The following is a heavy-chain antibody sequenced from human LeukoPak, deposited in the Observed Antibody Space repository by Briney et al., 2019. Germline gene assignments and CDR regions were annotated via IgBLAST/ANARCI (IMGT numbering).Heavy chain of an antibody. V-gene: IGHV4-30-4*08. Sequence: SETLSLTCTVSGGSISSGDYYWSWIRQPPGKGLEWIGYIYYSGSTHYNPSLKSRVTISVDTSKNQFSLRLSSVTAADTAVYYCARVIDSSGPDYWGQGTLVTVSS. CDR2: IYYSGST. D-gene: IGHD3-22*01. CDR3: ARVIDSSGPDY. J-gene: IGHJ4*02. CDR1: GGSISSGDYY.